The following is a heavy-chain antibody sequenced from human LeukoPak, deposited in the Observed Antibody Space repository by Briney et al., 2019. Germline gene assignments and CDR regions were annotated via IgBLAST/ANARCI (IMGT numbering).Heavy chain of an antibody. J-gene: IGHJ4*02. CDR1: GLTFNNNA. CDR2: ISDSGGST. D-gene: IGHD3-10*01. CDR3: AKVGFGETFDY. V-gene: IGHV3-23*01. Sequence: GGSLRLSCAASGLTFNNNAMSWVRQPPGKGLDWVSGISDSGGSTYYADSVKGRFTISRDNSKNTVYLQLNSLRAEDTAVYYCAKVGFGETFDYWGQGTLVTVSS.